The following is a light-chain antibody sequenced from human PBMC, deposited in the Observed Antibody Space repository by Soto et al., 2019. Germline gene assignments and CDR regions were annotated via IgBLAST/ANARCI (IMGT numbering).Light chain of an antibody. J-gene: IGLJ1*01. V-gene: IGLV1-40*01. Sequence: QSVLTQPPSVSGSPGQSVTSSCTWSSSNIGAVYDVHWYQQLPGTAPKLLIYGNSNRPSGVPDRFSGSKSGTSASLAITGLQAEDEADYYCQSYDSSLSGYVFGTGTRSPS. CDR3: QSYDSSLSGYV. CDR2: GNS. CDR1: SSNIGAVYD.